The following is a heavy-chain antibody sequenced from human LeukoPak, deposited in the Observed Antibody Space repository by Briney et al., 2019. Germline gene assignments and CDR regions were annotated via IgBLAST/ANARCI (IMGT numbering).Heavy chain of an antibody. V-gene: IGHV1-69*13. D-gene: IGHD2-15*01. J-gene: IGHJ4*02. CDR2: IIPIFGTA. CDR1: GGTFSSYA. CDR3: ARERGGSRGFDY. Sequence: SVKVSCKASGGTFSSYAISWVRQAPGQGLEWMGGIIPIFGTANYAQKFQGRVTITADESTSTAYMELSSLRSEDTAVYYRARERGGSRGFDYWGQGTLVTVSS.